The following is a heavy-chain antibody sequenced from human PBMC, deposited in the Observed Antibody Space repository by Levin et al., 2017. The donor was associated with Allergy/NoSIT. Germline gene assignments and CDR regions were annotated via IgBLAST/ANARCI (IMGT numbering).Heavy chain of an antibody. Sequence: PSETLSLTCAVSGGSISSGGYSWSWIRQPPGKGLEWIGYIYHSGSTYYNPSLKSRVTISVDRSKNQFSLKLSSVTAADTAVYYCARDRVKLRYFDYWGQGTLVTVSS. V-gene: IGHV4-30-2*01. CDR2: IYHSGST. D-gene: IGHD4-17*01. CDR1: GGSISSGGYS. J-gene: IGHJ4*02. CDR3: ARDRVKLRYFDY.